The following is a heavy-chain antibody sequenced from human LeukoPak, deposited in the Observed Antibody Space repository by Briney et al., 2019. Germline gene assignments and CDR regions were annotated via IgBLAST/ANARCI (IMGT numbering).Heavy chain of an antibody. CDR3: FTFCGSPRCGFWRDS. Sequence: GGSLRLSCAASGFTFSDDWMSWVRQAPGKGLEWLGHIRSKTDGGTTGYIAPVKGRFTISRDDSQNTLYLQMNSLKTEDTAAYYCFTFCGSPRCGFWRDSWGKGTLVTVSS. CDR1: GFTFSDDW. V-gene: IGHV3-15*01. CDR2: IRSKTDGGTT. D-gene: IGHD2-2*01. J-gene: IGHJ4*02.